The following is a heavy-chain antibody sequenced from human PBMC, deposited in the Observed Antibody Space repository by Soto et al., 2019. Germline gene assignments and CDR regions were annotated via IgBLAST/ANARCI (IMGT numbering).Heavy chain of an antibody. V-gene: IGHV3-23*01. CDR1: DSTIRRYS. J-gene: IGHJ3*01. CDR2: ITGNSARI. D-gene: IGHD3-16*01. CDR3: AKNGEFDYGAFDV. Sequence: PGGSLRLSCAASDSTIRRYSISWVRQAPWKGLEWVSGITGNSARIYYADSVKGRFSISRDNSKNTLYLQMDTLRAEDTAVYYCAKNGEFDYGAFDVPGQGTAVTVPS.